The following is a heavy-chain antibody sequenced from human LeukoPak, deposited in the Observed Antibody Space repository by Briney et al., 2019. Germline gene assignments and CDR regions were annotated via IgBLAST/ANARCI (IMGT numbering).Heavy chain of an antibody. CDR3: ARDNYYDSSGYYMARDAFDI. Sequence: PGGSLRLSCAASGFTFSSYSMNWVRQAPGKGLEWVSSISSSSYIYYADSVKGRFTISRDNVKNSLYLQMNSLRAEDTAVYYCARDNYYDSSGYYMARDAFDIWGQGTMVTVSS. CDR1: GFTFSSYS. V-gene: IGHV3-21*01. D-gene: IGHD3-22*01. J-gene: IGHJ3*02. CDR2: ISSSSYI.